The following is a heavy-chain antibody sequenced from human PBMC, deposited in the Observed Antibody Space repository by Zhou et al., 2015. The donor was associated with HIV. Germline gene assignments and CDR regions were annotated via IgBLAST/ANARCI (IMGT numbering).Heavy chain of an antibody. CDR2: IIPIFGTA. J-gene: IGHJ5*02. CDR1: GGTFSSYA. Sequence: QVQLVQSGAEVKKPGSSVKVSCKASGGTFSSYAISWVRQAPGQGLEWMGGIIPIFGTANYAQKFQGRVTITADESTSTAYMELSSLRSEDTAVYYCAREGIAARLGFRSITNWFDPWGQGTLVTVSS. V-gene: IGHV1-69*12. CDR3: AREGIAARLGFRSITNWFDP. D-gene: IGHD6-6*01.